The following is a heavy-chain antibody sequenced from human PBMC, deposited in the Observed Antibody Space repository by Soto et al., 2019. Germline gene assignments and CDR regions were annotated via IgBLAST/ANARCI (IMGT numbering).Heavy chain of an antibody. V-gene: IGHV3-23*01. D-gene: IGHD3-10*01. J-gene: IGHJ4*02. CDR1: GFTFSSYA. CDR3: AKDPFITMVRGLPYYFDY. CDR2: ISGSGGST. Sequence: ESGGGLVQPGGSLRLSCAASGFTFSSYAMSWVRQAPGKGLEWVSAISGSGGSTYYADSVKGRFTISRDNSKNTLYLQMNSLRAEDTAVYYCAKDPFITMVRGLPYYFDYWGQGTLVTVSS.